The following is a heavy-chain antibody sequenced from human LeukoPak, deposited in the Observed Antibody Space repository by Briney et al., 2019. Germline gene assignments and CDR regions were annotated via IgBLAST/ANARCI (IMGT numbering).Heavy chain of an antibody. D-gene: IGHD5-24*01. Sequence: GGSLRLSCAASGFTFGSYAMTWVRQAPGKGLEWVSTITGGGENTYYADSVKGRFTISRDNSRNALYLQMNSLRAEDTAVYYCARVRRDGYNFYGMDVWGQGTTVTVSS. V-gene: IGHV3-23*01. CDR3: ARVRRDGYNFYGMDV. CDR2: ITGGGENT. CDR1: GFTFGSYA. J-gene: IGHJ6*02.